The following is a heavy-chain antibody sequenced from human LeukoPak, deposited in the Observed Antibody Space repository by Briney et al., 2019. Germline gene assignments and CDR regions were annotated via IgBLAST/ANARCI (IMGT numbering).Heavy chain of an antibody. CDR3: AGFKGIAAAGPFDY. CDR1: GGSISSGSYY. D-gene: IGHD6-13*01. J-gene: IGHJ4*02. CDR2: IYTTGST. V-gene: IGHV4-61*02. Sequence: PSETLSLTCTVSGGSISSGSYYWSWLRQPAGKGLEWIGRIYTTGSTTYNPSLKSRVTISVETSKNQFSLKLSSVTAGDTAVYYCAGFKGIAAAGPFDYGGQGTLATAPS.